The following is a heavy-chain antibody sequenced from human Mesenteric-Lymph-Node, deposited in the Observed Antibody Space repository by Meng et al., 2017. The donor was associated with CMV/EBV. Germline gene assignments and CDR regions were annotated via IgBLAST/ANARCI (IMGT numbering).Heavy chain of an antibody. CDR3: ARDDSYDRSSGLDAFDV. J-gene: IGHJ3*01. Sequence: SETLSLTCTVSGGSIRSGGYYWGWIRQPPGKGLEWIGSMYYSGSAYYSPSLKSRVTISVDTSKNQFFLKLSAVTAADTAVYYCARDDSYDRSSGLDAFDVWGQGTMVTVSS. D-gene: IGHD6-6*01. CDR2: MYYSGSA. CDR1: GGSIRSGGYY. V-gene: IGHV4-39*07.